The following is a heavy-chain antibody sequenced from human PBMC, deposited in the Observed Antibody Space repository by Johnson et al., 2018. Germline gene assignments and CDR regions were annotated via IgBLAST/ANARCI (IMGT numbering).Heavy chain of an antibody. V-gene: IGHV3-30-3*01. Sequence: QVQLGESGGGVVQPGRSLRLACAASGFTFSSYAMHWVRQAPGKGLGWVAVISYDGSNKYYADSVKGRFTISRDNSKNTLYLQMNSLRAEDTAVYYCARDYDDILTGYYMGNAFDIWGQGTMVTVSS. CDR3: ARDYDDILTGYYMGNAFDI. D-gene: IGHD3-9*01. J-gene: IGHJ3*02. CDR1: GFTFSSYA. CDR2: ISYDGSNK.